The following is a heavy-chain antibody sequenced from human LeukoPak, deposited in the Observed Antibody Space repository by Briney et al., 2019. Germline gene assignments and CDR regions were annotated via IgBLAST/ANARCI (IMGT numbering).Heavy chain of an antibody. CDR1: GFTFSNYG. D-gene: IGHD6-19*01. J-gene: IGHJ4*02. CDR3: TVAGIVGFFDY. CDR2: ISYAGSNK. V-gene: IGHV3-30*03. Sequence: HSGRSLRLSCAASGFTFSNYGMHWVRQAPGKGLEWVAVISYAGSNKYYADSVKGRFTISRDNSKNTLYLQMNSLRAEDTAVYYCTVAGIVGFFDYWGQGTLVTASS.